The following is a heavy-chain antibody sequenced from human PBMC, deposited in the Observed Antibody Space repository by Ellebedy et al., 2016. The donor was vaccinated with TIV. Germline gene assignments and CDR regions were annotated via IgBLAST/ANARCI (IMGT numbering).Heavy chain of an antibody. V-gene: IGHV3-15*01. CDR2: IKREVDGGTT. Sequence: PGGSLRLSCVVSGFTFSSTWMSWVRQAPGKGLEWVGRIKREVDGGTTDYAAPVKDRFTISRDDSKSTVYLQMNSLKTEDTAVYYCASGWGTYDYWGQGTLVTVSS. D-gene: IGHD3-16*01. CDR3: ASGWGTYDY. CDR1: GFTFSSTW. J-gene: IGHJ4*02.